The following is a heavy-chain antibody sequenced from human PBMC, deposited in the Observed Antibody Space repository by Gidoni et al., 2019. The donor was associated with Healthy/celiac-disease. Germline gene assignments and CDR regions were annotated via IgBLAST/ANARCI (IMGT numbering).Heavy chain of an antibody. Sequence: AASGFTFSSYSMNWVRQAPGKGLEWVSSISSSSSYIYYADSVKGRFTISRDNAKNSLYLQMNSLRAEDTAVYYCARGTLIHDYGDSPKDYWGQGTLVTVSS. CDR1: GFTFSSYS. V-gene: IGHV3-21*01. CDR3: ARGTLIHDYGDSPKDY. CDR2: ISSSSSYI. J-gene: IGHJ4*02. D-gene: IGHD4-17*01.